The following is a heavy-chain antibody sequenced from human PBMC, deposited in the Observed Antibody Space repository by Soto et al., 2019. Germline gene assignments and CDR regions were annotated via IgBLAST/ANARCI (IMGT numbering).Heavy chain of an antibody. Sequence: AGGSLRLSCTTSGFLFNTYAMHWVRQAPGKGLEWVAVMSHDGSRTYYADSVKGRFTISVDTSTSTAYMQWNSLKASDSAMYYCARRLKDDSGSSPYYSAFDVWGRGTTVTVSS. J-gene: IGHJ6*02. CDR1: GFLFNTYA. CDR3: ARRLKDDSGSSPYYSAFDV. D-gene: IGHD3-3*01. V-gene: IGHV3-30-3*01. CDR2: MSHDGSRT.